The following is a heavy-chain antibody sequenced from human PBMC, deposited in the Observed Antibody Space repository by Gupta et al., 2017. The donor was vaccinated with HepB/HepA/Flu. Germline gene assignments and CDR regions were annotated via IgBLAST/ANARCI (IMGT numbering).Heavy chain of an antibody. CDR2: VFYSGST. Sequence: GPRLVKPSETLSLTCTLSALSLSTPSHYWAWIRHTPGNNLEWIGSVFYSGSTSYNPALQSRVNISVDTSRSQFYLKVNSVTAADAAIYDCARNITTVGLHKYGSFDPGGQGILVTISS. D-gene: IGHD2/OR15-2a*01. CDR3: ARNITTVGLHKYGSFDP. J-gene: IGHJ5*02. CDR1: ALSLSTPSHY. V-gene: IGHV4-39*01.